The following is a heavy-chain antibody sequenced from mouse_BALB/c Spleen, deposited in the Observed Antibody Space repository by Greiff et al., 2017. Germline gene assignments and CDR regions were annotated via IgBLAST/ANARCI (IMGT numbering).Heavy chain of an antibody. Sequence: EVQLQQSGAELVRSGASVKLSCTASGFNIKDYYMHWVKQRPEQGLEWIGWIDPENGDTEYAPKFQGKATMTADTSSNTAYLQLSSLTSEDTAVYYCNGLGSSYPYWGQGTTLTVSS. J-gene: IGHJ2*01. D-gene: IGHD1-1*01. CDR2: IDPENGDT. CDR3: NGLGSSYPY. CDR1: GFNIKDYY. V-gene: IGHV14-4*02.